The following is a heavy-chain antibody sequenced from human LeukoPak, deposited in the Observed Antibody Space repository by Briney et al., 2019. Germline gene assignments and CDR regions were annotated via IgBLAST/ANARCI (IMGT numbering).Heavy chain of an antibody. J-gene: IGHJ4*02. CDR2: ISYDGSNK. D-gene: IGHD5-18*01. V-gene: IGHV3-30*18. CDR1: GFTFSSYG. Sequence: GRSLRLPCAASGFTFSSYGMHWVRQAPGKGLEWVAVISYDGSNKYYADSVKGRFTISRDNSKNALYLQMNSLRAEDTAVYYCAKPRLGYSYGYPELDYWGQGTLVTVSS. CDR3: AKPRLGYSYGYPELDY.